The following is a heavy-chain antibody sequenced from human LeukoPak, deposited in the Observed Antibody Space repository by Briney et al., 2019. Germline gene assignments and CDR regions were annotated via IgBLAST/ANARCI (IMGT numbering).Heavy chain of an antibody. D-gene: IGHD6-13*01. V-gene: IGHV1-8*01. CDR1: GYTFTNYD. Sequence: ASVKVSCKASGYTFTNYDINWVRQATRQGLEWMGWMNPNSGNTGYAQRFQGRLTMTRSTSISTAYMELSSLRTEDTAVYYCAVLVPGLPFDYWGQGTLVTVSS. CDR3: AVLVPGLPFDY. J-gene: IGHJ4*02. CDR2: MNPNSGNT.